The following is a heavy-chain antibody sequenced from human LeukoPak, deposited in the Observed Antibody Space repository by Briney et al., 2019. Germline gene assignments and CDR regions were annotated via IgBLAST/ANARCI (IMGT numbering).Heavy chain of an antibody. CDR2: IYHSGST. Sequence: SETLSLTCTVSGYSISSGYYWGWIRQPPGKGLEGIGSIYHSGSTYYNPSLKSRVTISVDTSKNPFSLKLSSVTAADTAVYYCATGSPDEYYFDYWGQGTLVTVSS. J-gene: IGHJ4*02. V-gene: IGHV4-38-2*02. CDR3: ATGSPDEYYFDY. CDR1: GYSISSGYY.